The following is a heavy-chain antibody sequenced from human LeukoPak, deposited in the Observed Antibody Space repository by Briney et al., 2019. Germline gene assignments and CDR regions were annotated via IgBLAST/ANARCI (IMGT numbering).Heavy chain of an antibody. J-gene: IGHJ3*02. Sequence: GGSLRLSCAASGFTFSSYGMHWVRQAPGKGLEWVANIKQDGSEKYYVDSVKGRFTISRDNAKNSLYLQMNSLRAEDTAVYYCGRDVSRGAGGAFDIWGQGTMVTVSS. CDR2: IKQDGSEK. CDR3: GRDVSRGAGGAFDI. CDR1: GFTFSSYG. D-gene: IGHD2-8*02. V-gene: IGHV3-7*01.